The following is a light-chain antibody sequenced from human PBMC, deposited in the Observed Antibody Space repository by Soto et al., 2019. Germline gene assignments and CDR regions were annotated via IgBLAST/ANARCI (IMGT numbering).Light chain of an antibody. CDR1: QGLSNY. J-gene: IGKJ5*01. Sequence: DIQLTQSPSFLSASVGDRVTITCRASQGLSNYLAWYQQKPGKGPKLPLYAAFTLQSGVPSRFSGSGSGTEFTLTINSLQPEDFATYYCQQLNIYPITFGQGTRLEIK. CDR3: QQLNIYPIT. V-gene: IGKV1-9*01. CDR2: AAF.